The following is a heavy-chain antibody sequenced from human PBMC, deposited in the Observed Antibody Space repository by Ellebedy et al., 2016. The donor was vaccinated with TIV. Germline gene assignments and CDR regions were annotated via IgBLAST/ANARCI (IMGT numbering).Heavy chain of an antibody. CDR2: ISTSSSTI. CDR3: ARRVKEFRGDAFDI. CDR1: GFTFSSYE. J-gene: IGHJ3*02. D-gene: IGHD3-16*01. Sequence: PGGSLRLSCAASGFTFSSYEMNWVRQAPGKGLEWVSYISTSSSTIYYADSVKGRFTISRDNAKNSLYLQMNSLRAEDTAVYYCARRVKEFRGDAFDIWGQGTMVTVSS. V-gene: IGHV3-48*03.